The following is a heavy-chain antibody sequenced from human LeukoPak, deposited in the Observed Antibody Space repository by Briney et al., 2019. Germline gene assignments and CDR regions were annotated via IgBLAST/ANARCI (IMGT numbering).Heavy chain of an antibody. V-gene: IGHV3-7*05. Sequence: GGSLRLSCAAPGFTFSNYWMKWVRQAPGKGLEWVAIINKDGSEQYYVDSVKGRFTISRDNAQNSLYLQMDSLRAEDTAVYYCARAAKGRQLGAFDIWGQGTVVTVSS. CDR1: GFTFSNYW. CDR3: ARAAKGRQLGAFDI. CDR2: INKDGSEQ. J-gene: IGHJ3*02. D-gene: IGHD5-24*01.